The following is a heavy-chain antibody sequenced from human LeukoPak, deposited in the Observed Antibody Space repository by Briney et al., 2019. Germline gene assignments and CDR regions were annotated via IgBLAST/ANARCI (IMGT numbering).Heavy chain of an antibody. D-gene: IGHD1-1*01. V-gene: IGHV4-34*01. CDR3: ARGRLDGYYFDY. Sequence: SETLSLTCGVYGGSFSGYYWTWIRQPPGKGLEWIGEIHYSGATSYKPSLKSRVTISGDTSKNQVSLNLRSVTAADTAVYYCARGRLDGYYFDYWGRGALATVSS. CDR1: GGSFSGYY. CDR2: IHYSGAT. J-gene: IGHJ4*02.